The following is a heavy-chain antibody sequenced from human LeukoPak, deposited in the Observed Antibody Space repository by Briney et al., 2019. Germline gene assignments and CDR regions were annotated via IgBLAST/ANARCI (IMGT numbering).Heavy chain of an antibody. J-gene: IGHJ6*03. D-gene: IGHD3-3*01. Sequence: GGSLRLSCAASGFTFSSCWMSWVRQAPGKGLEWVANIKQDGSEKYYVDSVKGRFTISRDNAKNSLYLQMNSLRAEDTAVYYCARVVGDFWSGYYPTYYYYYMDVWGKGTTVTVSS. CDR1: GFTFSSCW. CDR3: ARVVGDFWSGYYPTYYYYYMDV. V-gene: IGHV3-7*01. CDR2: IKQDGSEK.